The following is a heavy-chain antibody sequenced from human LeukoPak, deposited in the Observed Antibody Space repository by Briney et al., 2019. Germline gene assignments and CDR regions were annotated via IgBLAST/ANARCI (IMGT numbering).Heavy chain of an antibody. CDR2: INHSGST. CDR1: GDSINNYY. J-gene: IGHJ3*01. CDR3: ARAELAVAGTGIDY. D-gene: IGHD6-19*01. V-gene: IGHV4-34*01. Sequence: SETLSLTCTVSGDSINNYYWNWIRQPPGKGLEWIGEINHSGSTNYNPSLKSRVTISVDTSKNQFSLKLSSVTAADTAVYYCARAELAVAGTGIDYWGQGTMVTVSS.